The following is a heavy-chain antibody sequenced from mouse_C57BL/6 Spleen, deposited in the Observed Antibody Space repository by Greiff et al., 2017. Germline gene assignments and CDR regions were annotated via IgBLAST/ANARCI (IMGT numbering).Heavy chain of an antibody. V-gene: IGHV14-4*01. D-gene: IGHD3-2*02. Sequence: VHVKQSGAELVRPGASVKLSCTASGFNIKDDYMHWVKQRPEQGLEWIGWIDPENGDTEYASKFQGKATITADTSSNTAYLQLSSLTSEDTAVYYCTRAQAGAMDYWGQGTSVTVSS. J-gene: IGHJ4*01. CDR3: TRAQAGAMDY. CDR1: GFNIKDDY. CDR2: IDPENGDT.